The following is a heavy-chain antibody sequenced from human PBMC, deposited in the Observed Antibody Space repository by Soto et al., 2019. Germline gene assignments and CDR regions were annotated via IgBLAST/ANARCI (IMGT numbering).Heavy chain of an antibody. V-gene: IGHV1-3*01. CDR3: ASGLSGWYGLDY. J-gene: IGHJ4*02. D-gene: IGHD6-19*01. CDR2: INAGNGNT. CDR1: GYTFTSYA. Sequence: QVQLVQSGAEVKKPGASVKVSCKASGYTFTSYAMHWVRQAPGQRLEWMGWINAGNGNTKYSQKFQGRVTITRDTSASTAYMELSSLRSEDTAVFFCASGLSGWYGLDYWGQGTLVTVSS.